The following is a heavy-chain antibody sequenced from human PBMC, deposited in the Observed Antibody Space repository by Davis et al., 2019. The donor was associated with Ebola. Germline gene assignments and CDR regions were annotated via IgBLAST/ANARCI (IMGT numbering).Heavy chain of an antibody. J-gene: IGHJ6*02. CDR1: GYTLTDYQ. CDR3: ARDLSYSYYYHYYGMDV. D-gene: IGHD3-10*01. Sequence: VKVSCKASGYTLTDYQMHWVRQAPGQGLEWMGGINPISGDTNYAEKFQGRVTMTRDTSISTVYMELSRLRSDDTAVYYCARDLSYSYYYHYYGMDVWGQGTTVTVSS. V-gene: IGHV1-2*02. CDR2: INPISGDT.